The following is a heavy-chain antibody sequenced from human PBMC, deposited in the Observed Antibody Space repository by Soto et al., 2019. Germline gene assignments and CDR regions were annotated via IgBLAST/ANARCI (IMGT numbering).Heavy chain of an antibody. D-gene: IGHD5-18*01. CDR2: IYYSGST. V-gene: IGHV4-39*01. Sequence: SETLSLTCTVSGGSISSSSYYWGWIRQPPGKGLEWIGSIYYSGSTYYNPSLKSRVTISVDTSKNQFSLKLSSVTAADTAVYYCARHSTVDTAMVTFSENWFDPWGQGTLVTVSS. CDR1: GGSISSSSYY. J-gene: IGHJ5*02. CDR3: ARHSTVDTAMVTFSENWFDP.